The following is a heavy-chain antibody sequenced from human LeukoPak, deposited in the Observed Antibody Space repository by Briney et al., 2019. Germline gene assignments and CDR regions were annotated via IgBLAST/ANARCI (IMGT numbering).Heavy chain of an antibody. CDR1: GFTFSSYA. CDR3: ARHVGATLAYYYYGMNV. CDR2: ISYDGSNK. J-gene: IGHJ6*02. V-gene: IGHV3-30*04. D-gene: IGHD5-12*01. Sequence: GGSLRLSCAASGFTFSSYAMHWVRQAPGKGLEWVAVISYDGSNKYYADSVKGRFTISRDNSKNTLYLQMNSLRAEDTAVYYCARHVGATLAYYYYGMNVWGQGTTVTVSS.